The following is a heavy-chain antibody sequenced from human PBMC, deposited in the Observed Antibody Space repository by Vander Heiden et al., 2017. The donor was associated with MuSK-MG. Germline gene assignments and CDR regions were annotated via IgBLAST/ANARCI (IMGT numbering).Heavy chain of an antibody. CDR1: GFNFSNYG. J-gene: IGHJ3*02. CDR3: AKDQVTRNDPEASDI. V-gene: IGHV3-30*02. D-gene: IGHD1-1*01. CDR2: IRYDGSNK. Sequence: QVQLVESGGGVVQPGGSRRLSYAASGFNFSNYGMHWVRQAPGKGLEWVAFIRYDGSNKYYADSVKGRFTISRDTSKNTLYLQMNSLRSEDTAVYYCAKDQVTRNDPEASDIWGQGTMVTVSS.